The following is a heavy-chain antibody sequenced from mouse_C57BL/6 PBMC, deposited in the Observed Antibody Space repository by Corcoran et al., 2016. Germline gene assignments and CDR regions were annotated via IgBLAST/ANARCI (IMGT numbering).Heavy chain of an antibody. J-gene: IGHJ2*01. Sequence: QVTLKESGPGILQSSQTLSLTCSFSGFSLSTSGMGVSWLRQPSGKGLEWLAHIYWDDDKRYNPSLKSRLTISKDTSRNQVFLKITSVDTADTATYYCAISSPFITTVVAFDYWGQGTTLTVS. V-gene: IGHV8-12*01. CDR3: AISSPFITTVVAFDY. D-gene: IGHD1-1*01. CDR1: GFSLSTSGMG. CDR2: IYWDDDK.